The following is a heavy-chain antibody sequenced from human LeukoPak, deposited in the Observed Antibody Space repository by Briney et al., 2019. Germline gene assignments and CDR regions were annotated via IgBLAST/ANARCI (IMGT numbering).Heavy chain of an antibody. CDR1: GFTVGSNY. V-gene: IGHV3-23*01. CDR2: ISGSGGST. D-gene: IGHD1-26*01. CDR3: AKCRVGAMDDAFDI. Sequence: GGSLRLSCAASGFTVGSNYMSWVRQAPGKGLEWVSSISGSGGSTYYADSVKGRFTISRDNPKNTLYLQMNSLRAEDTAVYYYAKCRVGAMDDAFDIWGQGTMVTVSS. J-gene: IGHJ3*02.